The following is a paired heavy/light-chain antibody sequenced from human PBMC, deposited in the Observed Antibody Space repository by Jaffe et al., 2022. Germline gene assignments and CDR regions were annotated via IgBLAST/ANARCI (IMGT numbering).Heavy chain of an antibody. D-gene: IGHD1-1*01. CDR3: ARIHWNSGLNYFDY. Sequence: QVQLQESGPGLVKPSETLSLTCTVSGYSINSNYYWGWIRQPPGKGLEHIASIYHSGSTFYNPSLNSRVTLSVDKSKNQFSLKLSSVTAADTAMYYCARIHWNSGLNYFDYWGQGTLVTVSS. V-gene: IGHV4-38-2*02. CDR2: IYHSGST. CDR1: GYSINSNYY. J-gene: IGHJ4*02.
Light chain of an antibody. CDR3: QAWDSGTAV. CDR2: QDT. Sequence: SYELTQPPSVSVSPGQTATITCSGDMLRNKLYWYQQRPGQSPVLVIYQDTKRPSGIPERFSGSNSGITATLTISGTQAMDEADYYCQAWDSGTAVFGGGTKLTVL. CDR1: MLRNKL. J-gene: IGLJ2*01. V-gene: IGLV3-1*01.